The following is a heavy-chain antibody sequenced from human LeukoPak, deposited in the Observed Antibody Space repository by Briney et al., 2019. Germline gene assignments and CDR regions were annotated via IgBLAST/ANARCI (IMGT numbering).Heavy chain of an antibody. CDR1: GFTFNRRG. Sequence: GGSLRLSCAASGFTFNRRGMHWVRQAPGKGLEWVAFIRYDGGETFYADSVKGRFTISRDNAKNSLDLQMNSLRVEDTGIYYCVKVAKYYYGSETYYFFEHWGQGTPVTASS. CDR3: VKVAKYYYGSETYYFFEH. CDR2: IRYDGGET. J-gene: IGHJ4*02. D-gene: IGHD3-10*01. V-gene: IGHV3-30*02.